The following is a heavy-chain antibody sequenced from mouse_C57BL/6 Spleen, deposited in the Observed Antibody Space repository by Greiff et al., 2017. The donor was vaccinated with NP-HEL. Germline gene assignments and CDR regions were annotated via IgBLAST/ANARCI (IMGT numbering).Heavy chain of an antibody. J-gene: IGHJ4*01. V-gene: IGHV5-4*01. D-gene: IGHD2-2*01. CDR2: ISDGGSYT. CDR1: GFTFSSYA. Sequence: EVQLVESGGGLVKPGGSLKLSCAASGFTFSSYAMSWVRQTPEKRLEWVATISDGGSYTYYPDNVKGRFTISRDNAKNNLYLQMSHLKSEDTAMYYCARDRGLDYAMDYWGQGTSVTVSS. CDR3: ARDRGLDYAMDY.